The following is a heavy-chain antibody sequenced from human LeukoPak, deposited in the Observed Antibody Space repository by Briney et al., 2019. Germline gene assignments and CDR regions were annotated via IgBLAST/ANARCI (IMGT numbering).Heavy chain of an antibody. V-gene: IGHV4-4*02. CDR3: ARVLDLSKRGLDAFDI. CDR1: GGSISSGNW. J-gene: IGHJ3*02. Sequence: SGTLSLTCAVSGGSISSGNWWSWVRQPPGKGLEWIGEIYHSGSTNYNPSLKSRVTISVDTSKKQFSLKLSSATAADTAVYYCARVLDLSKRGLDAFDIWGQGTMVTVSS. CDR2: IYHSGST. D-gene: IGHD3-16*01.